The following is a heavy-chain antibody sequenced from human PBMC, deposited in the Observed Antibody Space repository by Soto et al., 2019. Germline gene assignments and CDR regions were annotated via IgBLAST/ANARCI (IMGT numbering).Heavy chain of an antibody. CDR3: ARRRHIVVVPAAEKNAFDI. Sequence: TSETLSLTCAVSSGSISSSNWWSWVRQPPGKGLEWIGEIYHSGSTNYNPSLKSRVTISVDKSKNQFSLKLSSVTAADTAVYYCARRRHIVVVPAAEKNAFDIWGQGTMVTVSS. J-gene: IGHJ3*02. V-gene: IGHV4-4*02. D-gene: IGHD2-2*01. CDR1: SGSISSSNW. CDR2: IYHSGST.